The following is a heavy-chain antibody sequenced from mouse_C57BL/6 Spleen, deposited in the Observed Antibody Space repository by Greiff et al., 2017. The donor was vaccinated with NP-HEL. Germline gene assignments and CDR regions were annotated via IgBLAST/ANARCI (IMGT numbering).Heavy chain of an antibody. CDR3: AREEVTTVVARNYYAMDY. V-gene: IGHV1-55*01. D-gene: IGHD1-1*01. J-gene: IGHJ4*01. CDR2: IYPGSGST. Sequence: QVQLKQPGAELVKPGASVKMSCKASGYTFTSYWITWVKQRPGQGLEWIGDIYPGSGSTNYNEKFKSKATLTVDTSSSTAYMQLSSLTSEDSAVYYCAREEVTTVVARNYYAMDYWGQGTSVTVSS. CDR1: GYTFTSYW.